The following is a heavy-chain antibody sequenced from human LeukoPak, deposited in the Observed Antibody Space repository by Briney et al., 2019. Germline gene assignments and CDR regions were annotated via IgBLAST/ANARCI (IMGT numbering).Heavy chain of an antibody. J-gene: IGHJ4*02. Sequence: GGSLRLSCAVSGITLSNYGMSWVRQAPGKGLEWVAGISGSGGSTNYADSVKGRFTISRDNPTNTLFLQMNSLRAEDTAVYFCAKRGVVIRVILVGFHREAYYFDSWGQGALVTVSS. D-gene: IGHD2-21*01. CDR3: AKRGVVIRVILVGFHREAYYFDS. CDR1: GITLSNYG. CDR2: ISGSGGST. V-gene: IGHV3-23*01.